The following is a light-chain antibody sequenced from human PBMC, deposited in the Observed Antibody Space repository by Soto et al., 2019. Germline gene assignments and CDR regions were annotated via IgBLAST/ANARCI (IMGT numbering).Light chain of an antibody. CDR1: QSVCSRC. CDR3: QHYGTTPWT. Sequence: ETVLTQSPGTLSLSPGERVTLSCRASQSVCSRCFAWYQQKPGQSPRLLIYGASTRATGIPDSFSGSGSGTDFTLTISRLEPEDFAVYYCQHYGTTPWTFGQGTKVGIK. V-gene: IGKV3-20*01. CDR2: GAS. J-gene: IGKJ1*01.